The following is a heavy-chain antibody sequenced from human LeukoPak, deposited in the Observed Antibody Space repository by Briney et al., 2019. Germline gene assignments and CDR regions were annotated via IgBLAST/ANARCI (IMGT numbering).Heavy chain of an antibody. CDR1: GGSISSSSYY. Sequence: PSETLSLTCTVSGGSISSSSYYWGWIRQPPGKGLEWIGSIYYSGSTYYNPSLKSRVTISVDTSKNQFSLKLGSVTAADTAVYYCARGDSSGWIFDYWGQGTLVTVSS. CDR2: IYYSGST. J-gene: IGHJ4*02. D-gene: IGHD6-19*01. V-gene: IGHV4-39*07. CDR3: ARGDSSGWIFDY.